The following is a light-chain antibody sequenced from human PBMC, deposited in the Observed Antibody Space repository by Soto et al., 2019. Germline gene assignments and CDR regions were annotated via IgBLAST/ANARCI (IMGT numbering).Light chain of an antibody. CDR3: QHYNIYSEA. Sequence: DIRMTQSPSTLSGSVGDRVTITCRASQTISSWLAWYQQKPGKAPKLLIYKASTLKSGVPSRVSGSGSGTEFTLTISSLHPDDFATYYCQHYNIYSEAFGQGTEVELK. CDR2: KAS. V-gene: IGKV1-5*03. CDR1: QTISSW. J-gene: IGKJ1*01.